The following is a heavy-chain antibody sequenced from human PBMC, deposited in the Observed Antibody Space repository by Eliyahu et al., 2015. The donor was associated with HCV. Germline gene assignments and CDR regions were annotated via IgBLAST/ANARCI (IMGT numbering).Heavy chain of an antibody. Sequence: QVQLVQSGAEVKKPGASVKXSCKASGXTFTGYYMHWXRQAPGQGLEWMGWINPXXXGTNYAQKFQGRVTMTRDTSISTAYMELSRLRSDDTAVYYCARGPDIVVVPALCRFDYWGQGTLVTVSS. V-gene: IGHV1-2*02. J-gene: IGHJ4*02. CDR2: INPXXXGT. CDR1: GXTFTGYY. D-gene: IGHD2-2*01. CDR3: ARGPDIVVVPALCRFDY.